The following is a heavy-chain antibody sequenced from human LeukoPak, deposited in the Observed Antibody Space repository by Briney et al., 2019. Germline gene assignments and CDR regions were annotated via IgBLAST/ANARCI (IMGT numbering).Heavy chain of an antibody. CDR3: ARDRWELYGMDV. D-gene: IGHD1-26*01. CDR1: GYTFTSYA. CDR2: INAGNGNT. V-gene: IGHV1-3*01. J-gene: IGHJ6*02. Sequence: ASVKVSCKASGYTFTSYAMHWVRQAPGQRLEWMGWINAGNGNTKYSQKFQGRVTITRDTSASTAYMELSSLRSEDTAVYYCARDRWELYGMDVWGQGTTVTVSS.